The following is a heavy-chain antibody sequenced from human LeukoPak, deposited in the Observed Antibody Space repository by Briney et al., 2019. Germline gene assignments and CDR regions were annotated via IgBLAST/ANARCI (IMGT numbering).Heavy chain of an antibody. Sequence: GGSLRLSCAASGFTFDDYGMSWVRQAPGKGLEWVSGINWNGGSTGYADSVKGRFTISRDNAKNSLYLQMNSLRTEDTALYYCAKDQERRDGYNYAFDIWGQGTMVTVSS. CDR2: INWNGGST. V-gene: IGHV3-20*04. J-gene: IGHJ3*02. D-gene: IGHD5-24*01. CDR3: AKDQERRDGYNYAFDI. CDR1: GFTFDDYG.